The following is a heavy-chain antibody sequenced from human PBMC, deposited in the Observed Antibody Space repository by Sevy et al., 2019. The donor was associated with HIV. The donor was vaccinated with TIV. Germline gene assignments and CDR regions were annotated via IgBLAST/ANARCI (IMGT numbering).Heavy chain of an antibody. Sequence: SETLSLTCAVYGGSFSGYYWSWIRQPPGKGLEWIGEINHSGSTNYNPSLKSRVTISVDTSKNQFSRKLGPLTAADTAVYYCARVGAMVQGVIITSAHYYYGMDVWGQGTTVTVSS. CDR3: ARVGAMVQGVIITSAHYYYGMDV. CDR2: INHSGST. CDR1: GGSFSGYY. V-gene: IGHV4-34*01. J-gene: IGHJ6*02. D-gene: IGHD3-10*01.